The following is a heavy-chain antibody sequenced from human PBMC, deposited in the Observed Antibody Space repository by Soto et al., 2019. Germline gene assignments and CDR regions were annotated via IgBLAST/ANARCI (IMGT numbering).Heavy chain of an antibody. Sequence: ASVKVSCKASGYTFTSYGIHWVRQAPGQRLEWLGWIISVNDKTLYSPKFQGRLAITRDTSANTAYMDLYSLRSGDSAVYYCARGRRSCTGNNCYTDFDFWGQGSLVTVSS. CDR2: IISVNDKT. CDR3: ARGRRSCTGNNCYTDFDF. J-gene: IGHJ4*02. CDR1: GYTFTSYG. D-gene: IGHD2-2*02. V-gene: IGHV1-3*01.